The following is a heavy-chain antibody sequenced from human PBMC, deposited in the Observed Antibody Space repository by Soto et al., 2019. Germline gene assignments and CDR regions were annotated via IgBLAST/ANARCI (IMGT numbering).Heavy chain of an antibody. Sequence: SETLSLTCTVSGGSISSGGYYFICIRQHPGKGLEWIGYIYYSGSTYYNPSLKSRVTISVDTSKNQFSLKLSSVTAADTAVYYCARYIVATILDAFDIWGQGTMVTVSS. D-gene: IGHD5-12*01. CDR1: GGSISSGGYY. J-gene: IGHJ3*02. V-gene: IGHV4-31*03. CDR2: IYYSGST. CDR3: ARYIVATILDAFDI.